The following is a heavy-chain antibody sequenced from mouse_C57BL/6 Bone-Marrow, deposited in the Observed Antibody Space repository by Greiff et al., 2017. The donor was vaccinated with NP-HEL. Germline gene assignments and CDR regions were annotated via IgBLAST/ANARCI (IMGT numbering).Heavy chain of an antibody. D-gene: IGHD1-1*02. V-gene: IGHV1-53*01. CDR1: GYTFTSYW. CDR3: ARWNRYDGSGYLDV. Sequence: QVQLQQPGTELVKPGASVKLSCKASGYTFTSYWMHWVKQRPGPGLEWIGNINPSNGGTNYNEKFKSKATLTVDKSSSTASMQLSSLTSEDSAVYYCARWNRYDGSGYLDVGGTGTTVTVSS. J-gene: IGHJ1*03. CDR2: INPSNGGT.